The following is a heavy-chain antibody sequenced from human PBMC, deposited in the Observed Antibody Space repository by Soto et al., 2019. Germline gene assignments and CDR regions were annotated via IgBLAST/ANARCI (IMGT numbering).Heavy chain of an antibody. CDR3: ARHPTVGGPLWFGELTSYYYYMDV. CDR2: IYYSGST. CDR1: GGSISSGGYY. Sequence: SETLSLTCTVSGGSISSGGYYWSWIRQHPGKGLEWIGYIYYSGSTNYNPSLKSRVTISVDTSKNQFSLKLSSVTAADTAVYYCARHPTVGGPLWFGELTSYYYYMDVWGKGTTVTVSS. D-gene: IGHD3-10*01. J-gene: IGHJ6*03. V-gene: IGHV4-61*08.